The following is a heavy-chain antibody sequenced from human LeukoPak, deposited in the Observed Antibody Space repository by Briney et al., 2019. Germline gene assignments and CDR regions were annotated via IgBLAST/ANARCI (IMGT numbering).Heavy chain of an antibody. CDR1: GFNFDDYG. Sequence: GGSLRLSCAASGFNFDDYGMSWVRQVPGKGLEWVSGINWNGGSTSPADSVKGRFTISRDNAKNSLYMQMNSLRAEDTALYYCVRDAGCRKYPYYYMDVWGKGTTVTVSS. J-gene: IGHJ6*03. CDR2: INWNGGST. D-gene: IGHD2-2*01. V-gene: IGHV3-20*04. CDR3: VRDAGCRKYPYYYMDV.